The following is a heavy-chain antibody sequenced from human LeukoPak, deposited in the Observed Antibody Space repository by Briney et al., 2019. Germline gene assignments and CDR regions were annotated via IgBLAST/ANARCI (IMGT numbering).Heavy chain of an antibody. Sequence: HPGGSLRLSCAASGFTFSSYAMSWVRQAPGKGLEWVSAISGSGGSTYYADSVKGRFTISRDNSKNTLYLQMHSLRVEDTAVYYCAKEVKDTGYYHLDNWGQGTLVTVSS. D-gene: IGHD3-3*01. CDR1: GFTFSSYA. CDR2: ISGSGGST. V-gene: IGHV3-23*01. J-gene: IGHJ4*02. CDR3: AKEVKDTGYYHLDN.